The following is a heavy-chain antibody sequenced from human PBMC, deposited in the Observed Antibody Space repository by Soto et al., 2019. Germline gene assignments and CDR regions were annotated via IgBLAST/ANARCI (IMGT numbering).Heavy chain of an antibody. Sequence: SETLSLTCAGSGGSISSGRYSWSWIRQPPGKGLEWIGEIHPFGDTNYNPSLSNRVTISLDTSNNQLFLNLNSVTAADNSAYSCSRGRDPHDGGR. V-gene: IGHV4-30-2*01. CDR1: GGSISSGRYS. J-gene: IGHJ2*01. D-gene: IGHD3-3*01. CDR3: SRGRDPHD. CDR2: IHPFGDT.